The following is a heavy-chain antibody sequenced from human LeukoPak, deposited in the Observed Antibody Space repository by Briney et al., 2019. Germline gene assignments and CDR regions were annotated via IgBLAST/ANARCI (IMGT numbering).Heavy chain of an antibody. V-gene: IGHV1-18*01. CDR3: AGDLGYSSGWSRPYYYGMDV. J-gene: IGHJ6*02. Sequence: GASVKVSCKASGYTFTSYGISWVRQAPGQGLEWMGWISAYNGNTNYAQKLPGRVTMTTDTSTSTAYMELRSLRSDDTAVYYCAGDLGYSSGWSRPYYYGMDVWGQGTVVTVSS. CDR1: GYTFTSYG. D-gene: IGHD6-19*01. CDR2: ISAYNGNT.